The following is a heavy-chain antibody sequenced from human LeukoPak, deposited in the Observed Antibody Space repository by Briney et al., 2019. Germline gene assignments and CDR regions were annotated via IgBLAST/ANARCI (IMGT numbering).Heavy chain of an antibody. CDR2: ISSSSSYI. CDR1: GFTFSSYS. D-gene: IGHD6-13*01. Sequence: GGSLRLSCAASGFTFSSYSMNWVRQAPGKGLEWVSSISSSSSYIYYADSVKGRFTIPRDNAKNSLYLQMNSLRAEDTAVYYCAIIPGIAAAGRDWFDPWGQGTLVTVSS. J-gene: IGHJ5*02. CDR3: AIIPGIAAAGRDWFDP. V-gene: IGHV3-21*01.